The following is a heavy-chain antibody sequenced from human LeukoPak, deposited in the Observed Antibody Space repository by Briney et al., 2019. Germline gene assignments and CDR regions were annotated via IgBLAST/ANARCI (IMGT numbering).Heavy chain of an antibody. J-gene: IGHJ6*03. D-gene: IGHD7-27*01. CDR1: GGSISSYY. V-gene: IGHV4-59*01. CDR2: IYYSGST. CDR3: ARGLTGWGNYCYMDV. Sequence: SETLSLTCTVSGGSISSYYWSWIRQPPGKGLEWIGYIYYSGSTNYNPSLKSRVTISVDTSKNQFSLKLSSVTAADTAVYYCARGLTGWGNYCYMDVWGKGTTVTVSS.